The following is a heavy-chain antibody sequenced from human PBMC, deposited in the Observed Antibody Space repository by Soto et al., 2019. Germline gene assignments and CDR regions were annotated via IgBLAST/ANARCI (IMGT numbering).Heavy chain of an antibody. CDR2: IIPIFGTA. D-gene: IGHD2-2*01. J-gene: IGHJ6*02. Sequence: QVQLVQSGAEVKKPGSSVKVSCKASGGTFSSYAISWVRQAPGQGLEWMGGIIPIFGTANYPQKFQGRVTITADESTSTAYMELSNLRSEDTAVYYCARHVPAAGYYNGMDVWGQGTTVTVSS. CDR1: GGTFSSYA. V-gene: IGHV1-69*12. CDR3: ARHVPAAGYYNGMDV.